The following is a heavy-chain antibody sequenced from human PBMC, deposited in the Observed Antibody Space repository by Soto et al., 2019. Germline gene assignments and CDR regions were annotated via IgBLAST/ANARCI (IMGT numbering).Heavy chain of an antibody. D-gene: IGHD3-10*01. V-gene: IGHV3-43D*03. CDR2: ISWDGGST. J-gene: IGHJ6*01. CDR3: AKDRGYYGSGSYYYYYGMDV. CDR1: GFTFDDYA. Sequence: GGSLRLSCAASGFTFDDYAMHWVRQAPGKGLEWVSLISWDGGSTYYADSVKGRFTIARDNSKNSLYLQMNSLRAEDTALYYCAKDRGYYGSGSYYYYYGMDVWGQGTTVTVSS.